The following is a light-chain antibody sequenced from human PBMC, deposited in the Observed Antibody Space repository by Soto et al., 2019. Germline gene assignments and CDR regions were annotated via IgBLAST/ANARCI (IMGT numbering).Light chain of an antibody. J-gene: IGLJ3*02. CDR1: SGSVSTNYY. V-gene: IGLV8-61*01. Sequence: VVTQEPSFSVSPGGTVTLTCGLSSGSVSTNYYPSWYQQTPGQAPRTLIYSTNTRSSGVPDRFSGSILGNKAALTITGAQADDESDYYCVLYMGSGIWVFGGGTKVTVL. CDR2: STN. CDR3: VLYMGSGIWV.